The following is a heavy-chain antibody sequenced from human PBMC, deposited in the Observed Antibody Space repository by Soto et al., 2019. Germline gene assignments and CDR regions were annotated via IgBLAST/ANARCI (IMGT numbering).Heavy chain of an antibody. CDR2: IIPIFGTA. V-gene: IGHV1-69*13. CDR3: ARSGYDFWSGYSGYDRRSYFDY. Sequence: ASVKVSCKASGGTFSSYAISWVRQAPGQGLEWMGGIIPIFGTANYAQKFQGRVTITADESTSTAYMELSSLRSEDTAVYYCARSGYDFWSGYSGYDRRSYFDYWGQGTLVTVSS. J-gene: IGHJ4*02. D-gene: IGHD3-3*01. CDR1: GGTFSSYA.